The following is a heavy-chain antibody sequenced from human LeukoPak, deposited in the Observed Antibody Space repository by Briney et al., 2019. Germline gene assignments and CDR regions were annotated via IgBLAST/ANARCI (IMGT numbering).Heavy chain of an antibody. CDR1: GGSISSSSYY. CDR3: ARLPSALYYDFPGDV. CDR2: IYYSGST. V-gene: IGHV4-39*07. J-gene: IGHJ6*04. D-gene: IGHD3-3*01. Sequence: SETLSLTCTVSGGSISSSSYYWGWIRQPPGKGLEWIGSIYYSGSTNYNPSLKSRVTISVDTSKSQFSLRLSSVTAADTAVYYCARLPSALYYDFPGDVWGKGTTVTVSS.